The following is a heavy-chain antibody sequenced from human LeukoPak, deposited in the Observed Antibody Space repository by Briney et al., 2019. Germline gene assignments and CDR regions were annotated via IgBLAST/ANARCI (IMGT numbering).Heavy chain of an antibody. Sequence: ASVKVSCKASGGTFSSYTISWVRQAPGQGLEWMGRIIPILGIANYAQKFQGRVTITADKSTSTAYMELSSLRAEDTAVYYCARGDQDYYYYGMDVWGQGTTVTVSS. CDR3: ARGDQDYYYYGMDV. CDR2: IIPILGIA. CDR1: GGTFSSYT. V-gene: IGHV1-69*02. J-gene: IGHJ6*02. D-gene: IGHD2-21*01.